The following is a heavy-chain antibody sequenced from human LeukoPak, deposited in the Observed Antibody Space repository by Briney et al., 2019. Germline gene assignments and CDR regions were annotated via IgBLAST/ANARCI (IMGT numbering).Heavy chain of an antibody. D-gene: IGHD3-22*01. V-gene: IGHV4-39*07. J-gene: IGHJ4*02. CDR1: GGSISSRTYY. Sequence: SETLSLTCTVSGGSISSRTYYWGWIRQPPGKGLEWIGTIYYSGTTYYNPSLKSRVTISLDTSKNQFSLKLSSVTAADTAVYYCARGGDYYDSSGYYRPRGIWDYWGQGTLVTVSS. CDR3: ARGGDYYDSSGYYRPRGIWDY. CDR2: IYYSGTT.